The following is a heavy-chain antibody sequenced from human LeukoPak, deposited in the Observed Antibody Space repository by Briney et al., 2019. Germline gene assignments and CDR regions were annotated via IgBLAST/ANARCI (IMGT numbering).Heavy chain of an antibody. CDR2: IRSKAYGGAT. J-gene: IGHJ3*02. V-gene: IGHV3-49*03. CDR1: GFTFGDYA. Sequence: GGSLRLSCTASGFTFGDYAMSWFRQAPGKGLEWVGFIRSKAYGGATEYAASVKGRFTISRDDSKSIAYLQMNSLKTEDTAVYYCTREPLIWFGEFSDAFDIWGQGTMVTVSS. D-gene: IGHD3-10*01. CDR3: TREPLIWFGEFSDAFDI.